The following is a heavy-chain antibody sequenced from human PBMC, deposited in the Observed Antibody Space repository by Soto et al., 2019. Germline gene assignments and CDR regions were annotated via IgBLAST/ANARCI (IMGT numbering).Heavy chain of an antibody. CDR1: GGTFSSYA. CDR3: ASTWGVSGGSCYPMICYYYGMDV. D-gene: IGHD2-15*01. CDR2: IIPIFGTA. V-gene: IGHV1-69*13. Sequence: ASVKVSCKASGGTFSSYAISWVRQAPGQGLEWMGGIIPIFGTANYAQKFQGRVTITADESTSTAYMELSSLRSEDTAVYYCASTWGVSGGSCYPMICYYYGMDVWGQGTTVTVSS. J-gene: IGHJ6*02.